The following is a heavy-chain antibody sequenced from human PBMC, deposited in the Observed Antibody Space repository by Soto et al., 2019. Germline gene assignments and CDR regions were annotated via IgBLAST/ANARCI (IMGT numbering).Heavy chain of an antibody. V-gene: IGHV4-34*01. CDR1: GGSFSGYY. D-gene: IGHD1-26*01. CDR2: INHSGST. CDR3: ARVLVSRPGKTKMAATKRGYDY. J-gene: IGHJ4*02. Sequence: PSETLSLTCAVYGGSFSGYYWSWIRQPPGKGLEWIGEINHSGSTNYNPSLKSRVTISVDTSKNQFSLKLSSVTAADTAVYYCARVLVSRPGKTKMAATKRGYDYWGQGTLVTVSS.